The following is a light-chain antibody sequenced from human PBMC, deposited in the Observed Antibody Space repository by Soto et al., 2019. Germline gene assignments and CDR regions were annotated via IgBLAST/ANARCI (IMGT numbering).Light chain of an antibody. CDR2: KVS. J-gene: IGKJ2*01. V-gene: IGKV2-30*01. Sequence: DIVMTQSPFSLPVTLGQPASISCRSSQSLVDSDGNTFLNWFQQRPGQSPRRLIHKVSDRDSGVPDRFSGSGSGTDFTLRISRVEAEDVGVYYCMQGRQWPYTFGQATKVDI. CDR1: QSLVDSDGNTF. CDR3: MQGRQWPYT.